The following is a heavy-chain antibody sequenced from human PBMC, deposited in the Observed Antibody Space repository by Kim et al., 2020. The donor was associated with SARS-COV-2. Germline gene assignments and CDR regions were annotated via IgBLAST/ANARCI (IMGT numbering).Heavy chain of an antibody. CDR1: GGTFSSYA. CDR3: PTSPYCGGDCYGAFDI. V-gene: IGHV1-69*13. J-gene: IGHJ3*02. D-gene: IGHD2-21*02. Sequence: SVKVSCKASGGTFSSYAISWVRQAPGQGLEWMGGIIPIFGTANYAQKFQGRVTITADESTSTAYMELSSLRSEDTAVYYCPTSPYCGGDCYGAFDIWGQ. CDR2: IIPIFGTA.